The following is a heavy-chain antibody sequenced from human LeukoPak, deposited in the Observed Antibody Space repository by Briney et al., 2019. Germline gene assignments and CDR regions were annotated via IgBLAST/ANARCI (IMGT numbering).Heavy chain of an antibody. J-gene: IGHJ6*02. CDR1: GFTVSSNY. Sequence: GGSLRLSCAASGFTVSSNYMSWVRQAPGKGLEWVSVIYSGGSTYYADSVKGRFTISRHNSKNTLYLQMNSLRAEDTAVYYCAGRSYSGYDSLSGMDVWGQGTKVTVSS. V-gene: IGHV3-53*04. D-gene: IGHD5-12*01. CDR3: AGRSYSGYDSLSGMDV. CDR2: IYSGGST.